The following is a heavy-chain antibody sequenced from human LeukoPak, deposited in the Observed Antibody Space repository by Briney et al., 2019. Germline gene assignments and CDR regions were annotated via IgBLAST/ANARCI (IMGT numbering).Heavy chain of an antibody. Sequence: ASVKVSCKASGYTLSNNGITWVRQAPGQGLEWMGWIAADNRKTYYAQNLQDRVTMTTDSSTNTAYMDLRSLRSDDAAVYYCARVYWNGGRAFDYWGQGTLVTVSS. CDR2: IAADNRKT. CDR3: ARVYWNGGRAFDY. CDR1: GYTLSNNG. V-gene: IGHV1-18*01. D-gene: IGHD1-1*01. J-gene: IGHJ4*02.